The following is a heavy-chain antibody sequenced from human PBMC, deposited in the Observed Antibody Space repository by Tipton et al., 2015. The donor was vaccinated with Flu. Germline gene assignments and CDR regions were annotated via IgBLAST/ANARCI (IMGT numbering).Heavy chain of an antibody. J-gene: IGHJ5*02. CDR1: GFTFDIFA. CDR2: VGGGDHI. Sequence: SLRLSCEGFGFTFDIFAINWVRQAPGKGLEWVSGVGGGDHIQYADSVKGRFTSSRDDSKRTVYLQMNSLRVEDTAIYYCAKDSTDHNGVWDWFDVWGQGTLVTVSS. CDR3: AKDSTDHNGVWDWFDV. V-gene: IGHV3-23*01. D-gene: IGHD4-11*01.